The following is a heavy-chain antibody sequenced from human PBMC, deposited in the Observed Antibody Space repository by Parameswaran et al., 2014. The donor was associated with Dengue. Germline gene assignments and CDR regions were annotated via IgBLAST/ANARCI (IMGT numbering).Heavy chain of an antibody. CDR3: ARRTYDFWSGCPAFDI. V-gene: IGHV4-59*01. J-gene: IGHJ3*02. CDR2: IYYSGST. D-gene: IGHD3-3*01. Sequence: VRQMPGKGLEWIGYIYYSGSTNYNPSLKSRVTISVDTSKNQFSLKLSSVTAADTAVYYCARRTYDFWSGCPAFDIWGQGDNGHRLL.